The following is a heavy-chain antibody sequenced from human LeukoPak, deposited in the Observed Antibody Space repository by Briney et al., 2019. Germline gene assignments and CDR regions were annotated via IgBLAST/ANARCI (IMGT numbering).Heavy chain of an antibody. V-gene: IGHV3-21*01. CDR3: ARDLGRGTRHWFDP. D-gene: IGHD1-1*01. CDR2: ISSSSSYI. J-gene: IGHJ5*02. CDR1: GFTFSSYS. Sequence: GGSLRLSCAASGFTFSSYSMNWVRQAPGKGLEWVSSISSSSSYIYYADSVKGRFTISRDNAKNSLYLQMNSLRAEDTAVYYCARDLGRGTRHWFDPWGQGTLVTVSS.